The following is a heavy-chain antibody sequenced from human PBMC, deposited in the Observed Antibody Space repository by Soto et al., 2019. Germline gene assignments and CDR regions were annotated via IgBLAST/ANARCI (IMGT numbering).Heavy chain of an antibody. Sequence: SETLSLTCTVSGGSISSGGYYWSWIRQHPGKGLEWIGYIYYSGSTYYNPSLKSRVTISVDTSKNQFSLKLSSVTAADTAVYYCARENDYYDSSGYYVPWGQGTLVTVSS. CDR2: IYYSGST. V-gene: IGHV4-31*03. CDR3: ARENDYYDSSGYYVP. D-gene: IGHD3-22*01. CDR1: GGSISSGGYY. J-gene: IGHJ5*02.